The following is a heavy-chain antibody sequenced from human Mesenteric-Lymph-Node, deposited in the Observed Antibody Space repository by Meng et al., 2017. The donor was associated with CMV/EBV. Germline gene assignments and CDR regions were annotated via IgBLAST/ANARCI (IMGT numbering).Heavy chain of an antibody. Sequence: ASVKVSCKASGDTFTAYYTHWVRQAPGQGLEWMGWINPNSGGTKYAQNFQGRVTMTRDTSISTAYMELSRLRSDDTAVYYCARGDYDLYFGMDVWGQGTTVTVSS. D-gene: IGHD3/OR15-3a*01. J-gene: IGHJ6*02. V-gene: IGHV1-2*02. CDR2: INPNSGGT. CDR3: ARGDYDLYFGMDV. CDR1: GDTFTAYY.